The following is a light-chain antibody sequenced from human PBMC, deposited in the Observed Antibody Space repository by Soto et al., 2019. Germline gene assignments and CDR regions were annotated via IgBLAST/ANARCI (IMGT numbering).Light chain of an antibody. CDR2: GAS. Sequence: EIVMTQSPATLSVSPGERATLSCRASQSVSSNLAWYQQKPGQAPRLLIYGASTRATGIPARFSGSGSGTEFTLTISSLQSEDFAVYSCQQDNNWPSTFGQGTRLEIK. J-gene: IGKJ5*01. CDR1: QSVSSN. CDR3: QQDNNWPST. V-gene: IGKV3-15*01.